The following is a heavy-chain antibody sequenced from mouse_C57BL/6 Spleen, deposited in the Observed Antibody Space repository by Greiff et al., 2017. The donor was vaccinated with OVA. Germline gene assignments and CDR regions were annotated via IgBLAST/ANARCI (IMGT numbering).Heavy chain of an antibody. J-gene: IGHJ4*01. Sequence: QVQLQQSGAELVKPGASVKISCKASGYAFSSYWMNWVKQRPGKGLEWIGQIYPGDGDTNYNGKFKGKATLTADKSSSTAYMQLSSLTSEDSAVYVCARSYYYGSSSYAMDYWGQGTSVTVSS. CDR3: ARSYYYGSSSYAMDY. CDR1: GYAFSSYW. D-gene: IGHD1-1*01. CDR2: IYPGDGDT. V-gene: IGHV1-80*01.